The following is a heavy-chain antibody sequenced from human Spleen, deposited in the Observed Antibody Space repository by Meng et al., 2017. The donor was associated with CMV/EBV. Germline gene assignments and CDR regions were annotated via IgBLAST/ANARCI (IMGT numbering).Heavy chain of an antibody. CDR2: IIGILGIE. CDR3: ARGQLPAYYFHH. V-gene: IGHV1-69*02. J-gene: IGHJ4*02. D-gene: IGHD2-2*01. Sequence: CKGSGATFGSSTISWVRQAPGQGLEWMGRIIGILGIEKYSQKLKGRVTISADRSTNTVYMELSSLTSEDTAVYYCARGQLPAYYFHHWGPGTLVTVSS. CDR1: GATFGSST.